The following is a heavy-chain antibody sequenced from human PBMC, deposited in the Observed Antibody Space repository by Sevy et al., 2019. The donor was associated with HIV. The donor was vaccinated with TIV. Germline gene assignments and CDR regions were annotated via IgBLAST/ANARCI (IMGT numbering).Heavy chain of an antibody. D-gene: IGHD1-1*01. V-gene: IGHV4-61*01. J-gene: IGHJ4*02. Sequence: SETLSLTCTVSGGSVSSGSYYWSWIRQPPGKGLEWIGYIYYSGSTNYNPSLKSRVTISVDTSKNQFSLKLSSVTAAETAVYYCARGRRAWKAFDYWGQGTLVTVSS. CDR1: GGSVSSGSYY. CDR3: ARGRRAWKAFDY. CDR2: IYYSGST.